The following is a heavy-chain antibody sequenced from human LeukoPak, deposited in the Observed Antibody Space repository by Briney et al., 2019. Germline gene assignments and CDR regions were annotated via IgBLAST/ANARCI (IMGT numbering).Heavy chain of an antibody. V-gene: IGHV3-23*01. CDR3: AKVQRYSSSWYLDY. Sequence: GGSLRLSCAASGFTFSSYAMSWVRQAPGKGLEWASAISGSGGSTYYADSVKGRFTISRGNSKNTLYLQMNSLRAEDTAVYYCAKVQRYSSSWYLDYWGQGTLATVSS. CDR1: GFTFSSYA. D-gene: IGHD6-13*01. CDR2: ISGSGGST. J-gene: IGHJ4*02.